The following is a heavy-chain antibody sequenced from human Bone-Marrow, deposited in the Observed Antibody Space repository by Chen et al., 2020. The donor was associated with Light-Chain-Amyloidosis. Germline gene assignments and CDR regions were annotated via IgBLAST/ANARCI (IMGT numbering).Heavy chain of an antibody. Sequence: QGQLVESGGGVVQPGRSLRLSCAASGCTFSSYGMHWVRQAPGKGLEWVAVISYDGSNKYYADSVKGRFTISRDNSKNTLYLQMNSLRAEDTAVYYCAKEQGLSVPYWGQGTLVTVSS. CDR1: GCTFSSYG. V-gene: IGHV3-30*18. CDR2: ISYDGSNK. CDR3: AKEQGLSVPY. J-gene: IGHJ4*02. D-gene: IGHD6-19*01.